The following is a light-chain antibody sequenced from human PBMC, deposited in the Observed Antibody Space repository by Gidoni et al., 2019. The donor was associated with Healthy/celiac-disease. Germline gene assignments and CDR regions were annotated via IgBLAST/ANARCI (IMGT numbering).Light chain of an antibody. Sequence: ETVLTQSPATLSLSPGERATLSCRASQSVSSYLAWYQQKPGQAPRLLIYDTSNRATGIPARFSGSGSGTDFTLTISSREPEDFAVYYCQQRSNWPPFGPGTKVDIK. CDR1: QSVSSY. J-gene: IGKJ3*01. CDR2: DTS. V-gene: IGKV3-11*01. CDR3: QQRSNWPP.